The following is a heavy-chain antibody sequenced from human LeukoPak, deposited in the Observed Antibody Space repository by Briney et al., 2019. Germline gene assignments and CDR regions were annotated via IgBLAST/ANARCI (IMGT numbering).Heavy chain of an antibody. CDR1: GFTFSSYA. J-gene: IGHJ4*02. CDR2: ISVSGGST. V-gene: IGHV3-23*01. CDR3: AKDRNYYGSGSYYPY. D-gene: IGHD3-10*01. Sequence: GGSLRLPCAASGFTFSSYAMSWVRQAPGKGLEWVSAISVSGGSTYYADSVKGRFTISRDNSKNTLYLQMSSLRAEDTAVYYCAKDRNYYGSGSYYPYWGQGTLVTVSS.